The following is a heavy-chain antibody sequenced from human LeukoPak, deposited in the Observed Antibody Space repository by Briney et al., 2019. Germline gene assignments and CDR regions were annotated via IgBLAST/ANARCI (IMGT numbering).Heavy chain of an antibody. CDR3: ARGAEYYYDSSLRDKP. J-gene: IGHJ5*02. CDR2: MNPNSGNT. CDR1: GYTFTSYD. V-gene: IGHV1-8*01. D-gene: IGHD3-22*01. Sequence: PGASVKVSCKASGYTFTSYDINWVRQATGQGLEWMGWMNPNSGNTGYAQKFQGRVTMTRNTSMSTAYMELSSLRSEDTAVYYCARGAEYYYDSSLRDKPWGQGTLVTVSS.